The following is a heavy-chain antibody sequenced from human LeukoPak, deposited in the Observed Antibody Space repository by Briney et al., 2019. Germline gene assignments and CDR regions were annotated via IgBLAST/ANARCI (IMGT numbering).Heavy chain of an antibody. D-gene: IGHD6-19*01. J-gene: IGHJ4*02. CDR1: GGSFSGYY. CDR2: IHHSGST. CDR3: ARGAVAGSPFFDY. V-gene: IGHV4-34*01. Sequence: SETLSLTCAVYGGSFSGYYWSWIRQPPGKGLECIGEIHHSGSTNYNPSLKSRVTISVDTSKNQFSLKLSSVTAADTAVYYCARGAVAGSPFFDYWGQGTLVTVSS.